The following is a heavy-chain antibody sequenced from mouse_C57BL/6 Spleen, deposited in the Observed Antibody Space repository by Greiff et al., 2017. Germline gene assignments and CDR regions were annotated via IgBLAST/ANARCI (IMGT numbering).Heavy chain of an antibody. V-gene: IGHV1-82*01. CDR2: IYPGDGDT. Sequence: QVQLQQSGPELVKPGASVKISCKASGYAFSSSWMNWVKQRPGKGLEWIGRIYPGDGDTNYNGKFKGKATLTADKSSSTAYMQLSSLTSEDAAVYCCARDDYYAMDYWGQGTSVTVSS. CDR3: ARDDYYAMDY. CDR1: GYAFSSSW. J-gene: IGHJ4*01.